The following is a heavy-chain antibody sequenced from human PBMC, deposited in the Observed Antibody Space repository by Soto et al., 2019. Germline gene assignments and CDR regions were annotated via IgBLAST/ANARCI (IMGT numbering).Heavy chain of an antibody. D-gene: IGHD2-2*01. V-gene: IGHV4-59*01. CDR2: IYYSGST. J-gene: IGHJ4*02. Sequence: SETLSLTCTVSGGSISNYYWSWIRQPPGKGLEWIGYIYYSGSTNYNPSLKSRVTISVDTSKNQFSLKLNSVTAADTAVYYCARRGCSSAGCTYYFDYWGQGTLVTVSS. CDR1: GGSISNYY. CDR3: ARRGCSSAGCTYYFDY.